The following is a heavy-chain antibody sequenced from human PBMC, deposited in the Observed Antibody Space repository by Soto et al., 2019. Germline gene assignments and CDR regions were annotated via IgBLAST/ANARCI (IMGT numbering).Heavy chain of an antibody. Sequence: GESLKISCNGSGYSFTSYWISWVRQMPGKGLEWMGRIDPSDSYSNYSPSFQGHVTISADKSISTAYLQWSSLKASDTAMYYCARRYCSSNSCPRNYYGMDVWGQGTTVTVSS. V-gene: IGHV5-10-1*01. CDR3: ARRYCSSNSCPRNYYGMDV. J-gene: IGHJ6*02. CDR1: GYSFTSYW. CDR2: IDPSDSYS. D-gene: IGHD2-2*01.